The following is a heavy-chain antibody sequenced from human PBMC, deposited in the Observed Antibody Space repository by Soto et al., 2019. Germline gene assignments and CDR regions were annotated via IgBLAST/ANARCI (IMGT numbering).Heavy chain of an antibody. CDR1: GGSIRSYY. CDR2: IFYSGST. Sequence: PSETLSLTCTVSGGSIRSYYWTWIRQPPGKGLEWLGYIFYSGSTFYNPSLKSRVTISIHTSKSQFSLQLTSVTAADTAVYYCERGAADTAMVDSWGQGISVTLXS. D-gene: IGHD5-18*01. CDR3: ERGAADTAMVDS. V-gene: IGHV4-59*01. J-gene: IGHJ4*02.